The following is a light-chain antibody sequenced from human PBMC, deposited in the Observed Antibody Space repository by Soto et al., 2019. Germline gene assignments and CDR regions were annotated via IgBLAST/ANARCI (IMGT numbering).Light chain of an antibody. Sequence: EIVMTQSPATLSVSPGERATLSCRASQSVSSNLAWYQQKPGQAPRLLIYGASTWATGIPARFSGRGSGTEFTLTISSLQSEDCAVYYCQQCNDWPHTFGQGTKLEIK. V-gene: IGKV3-15*01. CDR2: GAS. CDR3: QQCNDWPHT. CDR1: QSVSSN. J-gene: IGKJ2*01.